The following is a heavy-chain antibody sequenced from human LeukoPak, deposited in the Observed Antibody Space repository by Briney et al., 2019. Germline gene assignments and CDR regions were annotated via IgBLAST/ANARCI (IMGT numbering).Heavy chain of an antibody. CDR1: GGTFSRYS. Sequence: GASVKVSCKASGGTFSRYSISWVRQAPGQGLEWMGGIIPIFGTANYAQKFQGRVTITADESTSTAYMELSSLRSEDTAVYYCATPAVTDENWFDPWGQGTLVTVSS. V-gene: IGHV1-69*13. CDR2: IIPIFGTA. CDR3: ATPAVTDENWFDP. J-gene: IGHJ5*02. D-gene: IGHD2-21*02.